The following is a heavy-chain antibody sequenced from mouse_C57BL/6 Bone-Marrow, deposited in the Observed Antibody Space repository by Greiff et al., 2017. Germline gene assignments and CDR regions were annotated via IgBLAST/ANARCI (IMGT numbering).Heavy chain of an antibody. CDR2: IDPSDSYT. J-gene: IGHJ2*01. V-gene: IGHV1-50*01. CDR1: GYTFTSYW. CDR3: ARSEGLGLDY. Sequence: QVQLQQPGAELVKPGASVKLSCKASGYTFTSYWMQWVKQRPGQGLEWSGEIDPSDSYTNYNQKFKGKATLTVDTSSSTAYMQLSSLTSEDSAVYYCARSEGLGLDYWGQGTTLTVSS. D-gene: IGHD4-1*01.